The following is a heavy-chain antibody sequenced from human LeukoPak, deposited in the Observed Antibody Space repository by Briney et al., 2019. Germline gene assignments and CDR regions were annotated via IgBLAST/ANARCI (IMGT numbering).Heavy chain of an antibody. CDR3: ASAGYSGYDGPFDY. CDR2: IIPIFGTA. D-gene: IGHD5-12*01. V-gene: IGHV1-69*06. J-gene: IGHJ4*02. Sequence: ASVKVSCKASGGTFSSYAISWVRQAPGQGLEWMGGIIPIFGTANYAQKFQGRVTITADKSTSTAYMELSSLRSEDTAVYYCASAGYSGYDGPFDYWGQETLVTVSS. CDR1: GGTFSSYA.